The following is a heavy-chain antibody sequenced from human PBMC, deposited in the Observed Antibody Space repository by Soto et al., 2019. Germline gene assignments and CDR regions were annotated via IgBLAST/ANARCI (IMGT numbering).Heavy chain of an antibody. Sequence: PGGSLRLSCAASGVTFSSYAMSWVRQAPGKGLEWVSAISGSGGSTYYADSVKGRFTISRDNSKNTLYLQMNSLRAEDTAVYYCAKHPHRRFTIFGVVIKSNENWFDPWGQGTLVTVSS. V-gene: IGHV3-23*01. CDR1: GVTFSSYA. CDR2: ISGSGGST. J-gene: IGHJ5*02. D-gene: IGHD3-3*01. CDR3: AKHPHRRFTIFGVVIKSNENWFDP.